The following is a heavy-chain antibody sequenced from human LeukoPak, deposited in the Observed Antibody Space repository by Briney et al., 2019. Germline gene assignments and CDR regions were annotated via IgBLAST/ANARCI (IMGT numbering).Heavy chain of an antibody. CDR3: ARDLIAVRPGWFDP. Sequence: ASVKVSCKASGYTFTTYEINWVRQAPGQGLEWMGWISAYNGNTNYAQKFQDRVTMTTDTSTSTAYMELRSLRSDDTAVYYCARDLIAVRPGWFDPWGQGTLVTVSS. V-gene: IGHV1-18*01. CDR1: GYTFTTYE. D-gene: IGHD6-6*01. CDR2: ISAYNGNT. J-gene: IGHJ5*02.